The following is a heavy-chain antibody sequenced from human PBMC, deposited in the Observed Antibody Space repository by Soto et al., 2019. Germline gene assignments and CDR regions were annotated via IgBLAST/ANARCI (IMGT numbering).Heavy chain of an antibody. Sequence: SETLSLTCAVYGGSFSGYYWSWIRQPPGKGLEWIGEINHSGSTNYNPSLKSRVNITVDTYKNQFSLKLSSVTAADTAVYYCARTAWGNWFDPWGQGTLVTVSS. CDR3: ARTAWGNWFDP. CDR1: GGSFSGYY. J-gene: IGHJ5*02. V-gene: IGHV4-34*01. CDR2: INHSGST. D-gene: IGHD3-16*01.